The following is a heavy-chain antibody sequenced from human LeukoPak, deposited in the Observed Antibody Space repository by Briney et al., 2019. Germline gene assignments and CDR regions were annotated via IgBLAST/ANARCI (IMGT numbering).Heavy chain of an antibody. D-gene: IGHD3-22*01. J-gene: IGHJ3*02. V-gene: IGHV1-69*05. CDR1: GGSFTDYV. Sequence: SVKVSCKASGGSFTDYVMTWARQAPGQGLEWMGGIIPLFGTPKYEQKFQGRVTITTDESTTTAYMELSSVTSEDTAVYYCARGHDSSGLGAFDIWGQGTLITVSS. CDR3: ARGHDSSGLGAFDI. CDR2: IIPLFGTP.